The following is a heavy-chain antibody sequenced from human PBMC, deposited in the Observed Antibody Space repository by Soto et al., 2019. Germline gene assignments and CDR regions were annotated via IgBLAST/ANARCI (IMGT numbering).Heavy chain of an antibody. CDR2: INHSGST. V-gene: IGHV4-34*01. CDR3: ARRYSGYDLDY. D-gene: IGHD5-12*01. CDR1: GGSVNVYY. J-gene: IGHJ4*02. Sequence: SEXLSLTCAVYGGSVNVYYWNWIRQPPGKGLEWIGEINHSGSTNYNPSLKSRVTISVDTSKNQFSLKLSSVTAADTALYYCARRYSGYDLDYWGQGTLVTVSS.